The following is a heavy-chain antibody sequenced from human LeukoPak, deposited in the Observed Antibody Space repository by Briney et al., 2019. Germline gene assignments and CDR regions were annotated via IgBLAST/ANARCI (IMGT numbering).Heavy chain of an antibody. J-gene: IGHJ3*02. V-gene: IGHV3-30-3*01. CDR1: GFTFSTSP. CDR3: AKAQVGAILHAFDI. Sequence: GGSLRLSCAASGFTFSTSPIHWVRQAPGKGLEWVALISFDGSNKYYADSVKGRFTISRDNSKNTLYLQMNSLRAEDTAVYYCAKAQVGAILHAFDIWGQGTMVTVSS. D-gene: IGHD1-26*01. CDR2: ISFDGSNK.